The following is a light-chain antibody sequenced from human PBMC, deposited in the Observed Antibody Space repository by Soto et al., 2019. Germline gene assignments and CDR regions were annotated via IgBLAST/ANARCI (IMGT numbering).Light chain of an antibody. V-gene: IGKV1-12*01. J-gene: IGKJ4*01. CDR2: AVS. CDR3: QQAKSFPLA. Sequence: DIQMTQSPSYLSASVGDRVTITFRASQEFSTYLTWYQQNLGKAPKLLISAVSTLHHGVPSRFSGSGSGTDFTLTISSLQPEDSATYYCQQAKSFPLAFGGGTKVEI. CDR1: QEFSTY.